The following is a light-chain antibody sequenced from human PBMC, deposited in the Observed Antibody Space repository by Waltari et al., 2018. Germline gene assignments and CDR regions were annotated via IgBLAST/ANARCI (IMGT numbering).Light chain of an antibody. V-gene: IGLV3-21*01. CDR2: DDR. CDR1: NIGDYS. J-gene: IGLJ2*01. Sequence: SYVLTQPPSVSVAPGKTATITCGGTNIGDYSVPWYQQRPGQAPVLVVHDDRDRPSGIPERFSGSTSGKSATLTITRVEAGDEADYYCQVWDSRSDHVVFGGGTKLTVL. CDR3: QVWDSRSDHVV.